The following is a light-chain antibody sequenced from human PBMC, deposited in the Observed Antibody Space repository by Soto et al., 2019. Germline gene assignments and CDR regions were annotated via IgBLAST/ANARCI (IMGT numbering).Light chain of an antibody. CDR3: QQYNSYPFT. CDR2: EAS. J-gene: IGKJ2*01. V-gene: IGKV1-5*03. CDR1: QSISSL. Sequence: DSQMPQSPSTLSTSVGDRATITCRASQSISSLLACHQQKPGKGPKVLIYEASALQTGDPSRFSGSGSGTKFTHTISSLQSDDFATYYSQQYNSYPFTFGQGDKLEIK.